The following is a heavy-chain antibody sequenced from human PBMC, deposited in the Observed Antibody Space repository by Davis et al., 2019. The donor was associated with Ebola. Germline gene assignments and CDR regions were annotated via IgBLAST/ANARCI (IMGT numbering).Heavy chain of an antibody. CDR1: GFPLSNAW. Sequence: GESPKIPCAASGFPLSNAWMSWVRQAPGKGLVWVSRINSDGSSTSYADSVKGRFTISRDNAKNTLYLQMNSLRAEDTAVYYCARDAYGCSSTSCYYYYGMDVWGQGTTVTVSS. V-gene: IGHV3-74*01. D-gene: IGHD2-2*01. J-gene: IGHJ6*02. CDR2: INSDGSST. CDR3: ARDAYGCSSTSCYYYYGMDV.